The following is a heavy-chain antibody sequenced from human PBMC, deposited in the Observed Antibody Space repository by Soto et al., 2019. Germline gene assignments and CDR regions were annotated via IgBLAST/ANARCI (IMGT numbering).Heavy chain of an antibody. V-gene: IGHV4-59*01. CDR2: VHYSGYT. CDR3: ARDWDNYGMDV. Sequence: QLQESGPGLVKPSETLSLTCTVSGDSINSYYWSWIRQPPGKGLEWIGTVHYSGYTNYNPSLKXRVTMSVDTSRKQLSLKLKSVTAADTAVYYCARDWDNYGMDVWGQGTTVTVS. J-gene: IGHJ6*02. D-gene: IGHD1-26*01. CDR1: GDSINSYY.